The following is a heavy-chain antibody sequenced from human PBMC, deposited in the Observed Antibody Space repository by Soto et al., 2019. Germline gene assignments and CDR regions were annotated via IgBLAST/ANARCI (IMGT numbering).Heavy chain of an antibody. D-gene: IGHD2-2*02. CDR1: GGTFSSYA. J-gene: IGHJ6*02. V-gene: IGHV1-69*13. CDR3: ARVVIVVVPAAIPDYYYYGMDV. Sequence: SVKVSCKASGGTFSSYAISWVRQAPGQGLEWMGGIIPIFGTANYAQKFQGRVTITADESTSTAYMELSSLRSEDTAVYYCARVVIVVVPAAIPDYYYYGMDVWGQGTTVTVS. CDR2: IIPIFGTA.